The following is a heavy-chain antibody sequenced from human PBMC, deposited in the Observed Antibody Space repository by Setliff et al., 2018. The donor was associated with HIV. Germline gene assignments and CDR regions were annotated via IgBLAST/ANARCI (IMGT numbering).Heavy chain of an antibody. J-gene: IGHJ4*02. V-gene: IGHV3-30*03. Sequence: PGGSLRLSCAASGFTFSTSEMNWVRQAPGKGLEWVAVMSTGGDIKIYADSVKGRFTISRDNSKNTLFLQMNSLRPEDTATYYCVRDPIEGYPDYFDYWGQGTLVTVSS. CDR1: GFTFSTSE. CDR3: VRDPIEGYPDYFDY. D-gene: IGHD1-26*01. CDR2: MSTGGDIK.